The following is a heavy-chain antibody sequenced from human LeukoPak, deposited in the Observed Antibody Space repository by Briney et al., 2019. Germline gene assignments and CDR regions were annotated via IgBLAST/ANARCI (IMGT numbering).Heavy chain of an antibody. J-gene: IGHJ4*02. CDR1: GGSFSGYY. Sequence: PSETLSLTCAVYGGSFSGYYWSRIRQPPGKGLEWIGEINHSGSTNYNPSLKSRVTISVDTSKNQFSLKLSSVTAADTAVYYCARSPGDSSGYYFYFDYWGQGTLVTVSS. V-gene: IGHV4-34*01. D-gene: IGHD3-22*01. CDR2: INHSGST. CDR3: ARSPGDSSGYYFYFDY.